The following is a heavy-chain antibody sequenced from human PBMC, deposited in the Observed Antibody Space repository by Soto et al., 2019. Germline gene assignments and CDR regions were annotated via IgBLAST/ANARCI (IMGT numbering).Heavy chain of an antibody. CDR1: GGSISSRSYY. D-gene: IGHD3-9*01. V-gene: IGHV4-39*01. J-gene: IGHJ1*01. CDR3: ARKRTSLVTQAGFDL. Sequence: WETLSLTCIVSGGSISSRSYYWGWIRQPPGKGLEWIGSIYYSGSNYNNPSLRSRVSMSMDASKEQFSRQLKHVTAADTACYSCARKRTSLVTQAGFDLWGPGSLVTVSS. CDR2: IYYSGSN.